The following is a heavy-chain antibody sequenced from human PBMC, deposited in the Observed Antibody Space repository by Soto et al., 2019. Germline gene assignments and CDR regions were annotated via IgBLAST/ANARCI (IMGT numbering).Heavy chain of an antibody. D-gene: IGHD6-6*01. Sequence: PSETLSLTCTVSGGSSSSSSYCWGWIRQPPGKGLEWIGSIYYSGSTYYNPSLKSRVTISVDTSKNQFSLKLSSVTAADTAVYYCARFSYSSYPRYYYYGMDVWGQGTTVTVSS. V-gene: IGHV4-39*07. CDR2: IYYSGST. J-gene: IGHJ6*02. CDR3: ARFSYSSYPRYYYYGMDV. CDR1: GGSSSSSSYC.